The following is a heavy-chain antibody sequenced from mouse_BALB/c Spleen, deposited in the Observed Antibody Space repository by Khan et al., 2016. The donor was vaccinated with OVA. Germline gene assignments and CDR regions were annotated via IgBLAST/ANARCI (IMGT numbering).Heavy chain of an antibody. V-gene: IGHV2-6-1*01. CDR3: ARQPYYHYNIMDY. CDR2: IWSDGST. J-gene: IGHJ4*01. CDR1: GFSLTNYG. D-gene: IGHD2-4*01. Sequence: VELVESGPGLVAPSQSLSITCTISGFSLTNYGVHWVRQPPGKGLEWLVVIWSDGSTTYNSALKSKLTISKDKPKSQAFLKVNSLQTDDTAMYFCARQPYYHYNIMDYWGQGTSVTVSS.